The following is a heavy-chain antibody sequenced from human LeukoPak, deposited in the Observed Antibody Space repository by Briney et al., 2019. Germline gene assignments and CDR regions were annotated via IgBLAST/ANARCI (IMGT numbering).Heavy chain of an antibody. CDR3: ARDHFWSFDY. V-gene: IGHV3-48*01. D-gene: IGHD3-3*02. Sequence: GGSLRLSCAASGFTFSSFPMNLVRQSPGKGLEWISNIRAETSETYYADSVRGRFTNSRDNAKNSLYLQMNSLRVEDTAVYYCARDHFWSFDYWGQGILVTVSS. J-gene: IGHJ4*02. CDR1: GFTFSSFP. CDR2: IRAETSET.